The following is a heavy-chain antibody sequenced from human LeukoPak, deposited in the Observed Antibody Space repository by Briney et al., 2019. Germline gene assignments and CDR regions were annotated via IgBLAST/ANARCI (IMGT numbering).Heavy chain of an antibody. Sequence: ASVKVSCKASGYTFTRNALNWVRQAPGQGLDWMGWINPNTGNPTYAQGFTGRFVFSLDASVSTAYLRITSLKAEDTAVYYCARTYYDFWSGYHKFDYWGQGTLVTVSS. CDR3: ARTYYDFWSGYHKFDY. CDR1: GYTFTRNA. J-gene: IGHJ4*02. V-gene: IGHV7-4-1*02. D-gene: IGHD3-3*01. CDR2: INPNTGNP.